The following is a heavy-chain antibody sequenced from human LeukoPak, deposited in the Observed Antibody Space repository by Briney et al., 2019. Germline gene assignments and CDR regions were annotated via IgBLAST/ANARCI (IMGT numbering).Heavy chain of an antibody. CDR2: IYYSGST. CDR1: GGSISSYY. V-gene: IGHV4-59*12. D-gene: IGHD2-2*01. Sequence: PSETLSLTCTVSGGSISSYYWSWIRQPPGKGLEWIGYIYYSGSTNYNPSLKSRVTISVDTSKNQFSLKLSSVTAADTAVYYCARRGDCSSTSCSTDYWGQGTLVTVSS. CDR3: ARRGDCSSTSCSTDY. J-gene: IGHJ4*02.